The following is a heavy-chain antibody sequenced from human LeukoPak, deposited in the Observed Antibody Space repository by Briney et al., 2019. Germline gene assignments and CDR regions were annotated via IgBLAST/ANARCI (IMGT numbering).Heavy chain of an antibody. CDR2: ISPNSGAT. J-gene: IGHJ4*02. CDR1: GYTFTVYY. D-gene: IGHD2-21*01. V-gene: IGHV1-2*02. Sequence: ASVKVSCKPSGYTFTVYYLHWVRQAPGQALERLGWISPNSGATIYAQNFQGRVTMSRDTSISTAYLELSRLRSDDTAVYYCARVHVGCGRPRPFYFELWGQGTLVIVSS. CDR3: ARVHVGCGRPRPFYFEL.